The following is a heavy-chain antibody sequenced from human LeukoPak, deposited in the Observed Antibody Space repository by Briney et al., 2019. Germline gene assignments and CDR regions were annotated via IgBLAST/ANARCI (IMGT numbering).Heavy chain of an antibody. V-gene: IGHV3-73*01. CDR3: TRPTRRYCSGGSCYSSYYMDV. CDR1: GFTFSGSA. J-gene: IGHJ6*03. CDR2: IRSKANSYAT. Sequence: GGSLRLSCAASGFTFSGSAMHWVRQASGKGLEWVGRIRSKANSYATAYAASVKGRFTISRDDSKNTAYLQMNSLKTEDTAVYYCTRPTRRYCSGGSCYSSYYMDVWGKGTTVTVSS. D-gene: IGHD2-15*01.